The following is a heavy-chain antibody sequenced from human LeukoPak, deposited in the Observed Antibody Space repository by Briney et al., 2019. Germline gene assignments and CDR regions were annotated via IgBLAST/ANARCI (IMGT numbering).Heavy chain of an antibody. Sequence: SETLSLTCTVSGGSISSSSYYWGWIRQPPGKGLEWIGSIYYSGSTYYNPSLKSRVTISVDTSKNQFSLKLSSVTAADTAVYYCARVGLLSPGVWFGEPHMVIWGQGTLVTVSS. CDR1: GGSISSSSYY. V-gene: IGHV4-39*07. D-gene: IGHD3-10*01. J-gene: IGHJ4*02. CDR3: ARVGLLSPGVWFGEPHMVI. CDR2: IYYSGST.